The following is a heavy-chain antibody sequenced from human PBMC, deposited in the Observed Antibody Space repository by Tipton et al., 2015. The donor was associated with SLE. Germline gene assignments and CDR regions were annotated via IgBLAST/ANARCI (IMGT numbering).Heavy chain of an antibody. CDR2: IYYSGIT. CDR1: GGSISSSSYY. D-gene: IGHD3-16*02. CDR3: EALLTFGGVIGLFDY. V-gene: IGHV4-39*07. J-gene: IGHJ4*02. Sequence: TLSLTCTVSGGSISSSSYYWGWIRQPPGKGLEWIGSIYYSGITYYNPSLKSRVTISVDTSKNQFSLKLSSVTAADTAVYYCEALLTFGGVIGLFDYWGQGTLVTVSS.